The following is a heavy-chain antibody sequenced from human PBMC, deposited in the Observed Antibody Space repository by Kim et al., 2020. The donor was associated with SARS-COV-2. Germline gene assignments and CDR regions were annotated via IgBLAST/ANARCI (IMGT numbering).Heavy chain of an antibody. D-gene: IGHD2-2*01. V-gene: IGHV5-10-1*01. CDR3: ARHQTDDAFDI. CDR2: T. J-gene: IGHJ3*02. Sequence: TNYSPSFQGHVTSSADKSISTAYLQCSSLKASDTAMYYCARHQTDDAFDIWGQGTMVTVSS.